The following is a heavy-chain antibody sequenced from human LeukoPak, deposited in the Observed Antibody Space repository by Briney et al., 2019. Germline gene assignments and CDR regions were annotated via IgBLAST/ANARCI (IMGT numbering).Heavy chain of an antibody. V-gene: IGHV3-30*03. D-gene: IGHD5-18*01. CDR2: ISYDGSNK. J-gene: IGHJ6*02. CDR1: GSTFSSFG. Sequence: GGSLRLSCAASGSTFSSFGMHWVRQAPGKGLECVAVISYDGSNKYYADSVKGRFTISRDNAKNSLYLQMNSLRAEDTAVYYCARDRGYSYGFGMDVWGQGTTVTVSS. CDR3: ARDRGYSYGFGMDV.